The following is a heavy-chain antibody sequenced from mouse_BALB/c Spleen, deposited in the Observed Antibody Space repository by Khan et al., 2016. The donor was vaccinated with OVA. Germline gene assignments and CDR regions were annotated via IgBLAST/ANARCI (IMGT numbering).Heavy chain of an antibody. CDR3: ADDFSVSFAY. CDR1: GFTFSSYS. J-gene: IGHJ3*01. CDR2: ISSGGDYN. V-gene: IGHV5-6*01. Sequence: VQLKESGGDLVKPGGSLKLSCAASGFTFSSYSMSWVRQTPDKGLEWVTFISSGGDYNYYTDSVKGRFTISRDTAKKTLYLQMSDLKTEATATLYCADDFSVSFAYWGQGTLVTVAS. D-gene: IGHD2-13*01.